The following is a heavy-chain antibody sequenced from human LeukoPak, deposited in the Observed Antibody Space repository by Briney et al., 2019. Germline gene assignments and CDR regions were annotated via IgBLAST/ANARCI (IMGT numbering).Heavy chain of an antibody. Sequence: PSETLSLTCTVSGVSIRHYYWSWIRQTPGRGLEWIGYIFFGGGTNYNPSLKSRVTISVDTSKNQFSLKLSSVTAADTAVYYCATRRFMDVWGQGTTVTVSS. J-gene: IGHJ6*02. CDR1: GVSIRHYY. D-gene: IGHD3-3*01. V-gene: IGHV4-59*12. CDR2: IFFGGGT. CDR3: ATRRFMDV.